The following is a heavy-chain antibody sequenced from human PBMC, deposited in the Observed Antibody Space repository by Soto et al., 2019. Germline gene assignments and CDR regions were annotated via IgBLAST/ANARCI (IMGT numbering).Heavy chain of an antibody. V-gene: IGHV3-23*01. CDR1: GFTFSNYA. CDR3: ARRSSGWYFDY. D-gene: IGHD6-19*01. Sequence: EVQLLESGGGLVQPGESLRLSCAASGFTFSNYAMNWVRQAPGKGLEWVSVISGSGGSTCYADSVKGRFTISRDNSQNTLYLQMNSLRAEDTAVYYCARRSSGWYFDYWGQGTLVTVSS. J-gene: IGHJ4*02. CDR2: ISGSGGST.